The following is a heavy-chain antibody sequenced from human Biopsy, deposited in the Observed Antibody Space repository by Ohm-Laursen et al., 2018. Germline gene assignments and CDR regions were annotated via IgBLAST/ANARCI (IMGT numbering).Heavy chain of an antibody. CDR2: ISASSSYI. Sequence: SLRLSCTAPGVTLSGYGMNWVRQAPGKGLEWVSSISASSSYIYYADSVKGRFTISRGNAKNSLYLQMNSLRAEDTAVYYCTRLAYYYYYGMDVWGQGTTVTVSS. J-gene: IGHJ6*02. CDR1: GVTLSGYG. CDR3: TRLAYYYYYGMDV. D-gene: IGHD2-21*01. V-gene: IGHV3-21*01.